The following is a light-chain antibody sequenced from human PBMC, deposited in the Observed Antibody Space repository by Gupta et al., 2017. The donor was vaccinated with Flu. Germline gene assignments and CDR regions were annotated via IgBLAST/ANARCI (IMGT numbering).Light chain of an antibody. CDR2: NDN. V-gene: IGLV1-44*01. CDR3: AAGDDSLNDLSADGSLTGLWV. Sequence: KSGSNAVSWYQDLSGKATRLLNDNDNQRHSGVPDRVGGSKAGTAASLAIGGLQSEDEADYYCAAGDDSLNDLSADGSLTGLWVFGGGTKLSVL. CDR1: KSGSNA. J-gene: IGLJ3*02.